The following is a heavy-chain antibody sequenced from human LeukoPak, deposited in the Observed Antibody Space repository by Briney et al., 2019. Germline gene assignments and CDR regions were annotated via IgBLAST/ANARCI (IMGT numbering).Heavy chain of an antibody. CDR3: AKARVQLWLGPDAFDI. D-gene: IGHD5-18*01. CDR1: GFTFSSYA. V-gene: IGHV3-23*01. J-gene: IGHJ3*02. CDR2: ISGSGGST. Sequence: GGSLRLSCAASGFTFSSYAMSWVRQAPGKGLEWVSAISGSGGSTYYADSVKGRFTISRDNSKNTLYLQMNCLRAEDTAVYYCAKARVQLWLGPDAFDIWGQGTMVTVSS.